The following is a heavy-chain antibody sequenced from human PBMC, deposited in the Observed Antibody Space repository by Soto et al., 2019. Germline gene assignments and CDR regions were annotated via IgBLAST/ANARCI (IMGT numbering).Heavy chain of an antibody. CDR3: AGSPTVTTAYYYYGMDV. V-gene: IGHV4-59*01. CDR2: IYYSGST. Sequence: SETLSLTCTVSGGSIRSYYWSWIRQPPGKGLEWIGYIYYSGSTNYNPSLKSRVTISVDTSKNQFSLKLSSVTAADTAVYYCAGSPTVTTAYYYYGMDVWGQGTTVTVSS. CDR1: GGSIRSYY. J-gene: IGHJ6*02. D-gene: IGHD4-17*01.